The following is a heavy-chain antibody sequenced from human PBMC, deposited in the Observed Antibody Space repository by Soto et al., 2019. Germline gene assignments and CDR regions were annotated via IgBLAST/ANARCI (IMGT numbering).Heavy chain of an antibody. Sequence: SETLSLTCTVSGGSISSGSYYWGWIRQPPGKGLEWIGSIYYLGSTYYNPSLGGRVSISVDTSKNQFSLKLSSVTAADTAVYHCARHLGGSSWFDYWGQGTLVTVSS. J-gene: IGHJ4*02. V-gene: IGHV4-39*01. CDR2: IYYLGST. CDR3: ARHLGGSSWFDY. CDR1: GGSISSGSYY. D-gene: IGHD6-13*01.